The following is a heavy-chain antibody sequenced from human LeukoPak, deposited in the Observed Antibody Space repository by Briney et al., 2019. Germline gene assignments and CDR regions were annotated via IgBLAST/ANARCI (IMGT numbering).Heavy chain of an antibody. Sequence: GGSLRLSCAASGFTFSSYAMHRVRQAPGKGLEYVSAISSNGGSTYYANSVKGRFTISRDNSKNTLYLQMGSLRAEDMAVYYCAREGIQLWTNAFDIWGQGTMVTVSS. CDR1: GFTFSSYA. D-gene: IGHD5-18*01. J-gene: IGHJ3*02. CDR3: AREGIQLWTNAFDI. CDR2: ISSNGGST. V-gene: IGHV3-64*01.